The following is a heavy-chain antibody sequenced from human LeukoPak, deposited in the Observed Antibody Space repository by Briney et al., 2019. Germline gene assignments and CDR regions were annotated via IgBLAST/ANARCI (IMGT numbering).Heavy chain of an antibody. CDR1: GGSISSTNYY. Sequence: SETLSLTCTVSGGSISSTNYYWGWIRQPPGKGLEWIGSIYHSGSTYYNPSLKSRLTISLDTSKNQFSLRLSSVTAADTAFYYCARRYNWNDRWDWGQGTLVTVS. CDR3: ARRYNWNDRWD. V-gene: IGHV4-39*07. J-gene: IGHJ4*02. CDR2: IYHSGST. D-gene: IGHD1-1*01.